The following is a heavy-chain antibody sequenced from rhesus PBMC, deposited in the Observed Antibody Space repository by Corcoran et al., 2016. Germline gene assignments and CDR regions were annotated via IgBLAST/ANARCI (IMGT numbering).Heavy chain of an antibody. CDR2: IYGWGRSD. CDR1: GYSISSGYY. V-gene: IGHV4S14*01. CDR3: ARNNHYHTYFDY. J-gene: IGHJ4*01. Sequence: QVQLQESGPGLVKPSETLSLTCAVSGYSISSGYYWNWIRQPPGKGLEWIGSIYGWGRSDSLNPYLKRRVTLSVETSKNQFSLKVSSGTAADTAVDYCARNNHYHTYFDYWGQGVLVTVSS. D-gene: IGHD3-9*01.